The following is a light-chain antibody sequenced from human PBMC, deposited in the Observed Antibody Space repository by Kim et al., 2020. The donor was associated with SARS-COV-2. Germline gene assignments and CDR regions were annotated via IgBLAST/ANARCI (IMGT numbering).Light chain of an antibody. Sequence: ASVGDRVTITCRASQGISSDLAWYQQNPGKGPKLLIYAASTLQSGVPSRFSGSGSGTEFTLTISSLQPEDFATYYCQQVNTYPITFGQGTRLEIK. CDR2: AAS. CDR1: QGISSD. V-gene: IGKV1-9*01. CDR3: QQVNTYPIT. J-gene: IGKJ5*01.